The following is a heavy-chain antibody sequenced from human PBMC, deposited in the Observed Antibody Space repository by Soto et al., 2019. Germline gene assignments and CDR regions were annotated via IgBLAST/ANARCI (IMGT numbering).Heavy chain of an antibody. Sequence: PGGSLRLSCAASGFTFSSYAMHWVRQAPGKGLEWVAVISYDGSNKYYADSVKGRFTLSRDNSKNTLYLQMNSLRAEDTAVYYCARESPDIVVVPAAHARDYWGKGT. J-gene: IGHJ4*02. V-gene: IGHV3-30-3*01. CDR3: ARESPDIVVVPAAHARDY. D-gene: IGHD2-2*01. CDR1: GFTFSSYA. CDR2: ISYDGSNK.